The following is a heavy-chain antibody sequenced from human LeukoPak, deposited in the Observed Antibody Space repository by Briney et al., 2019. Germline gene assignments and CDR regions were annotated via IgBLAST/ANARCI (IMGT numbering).Heavy chain of an antibody. D-gene: IGHD2-15*01. CDR1: GFTFSSYA. CDR3: AKTQGYYDY. J-gene: IGHJ4*02. V-gene: IGHV3-23*01. CDR2: ITGNTIST. Sequence: GGSLRLSCAASGFTFSSYAMSWVRQVPGKGLEWVSSITGNTISTYYADCVKGRLTISRDNSKNTLYLQMDSLRAEDTAVYYCAKTQGYYDYWGQGPLVTVSS.